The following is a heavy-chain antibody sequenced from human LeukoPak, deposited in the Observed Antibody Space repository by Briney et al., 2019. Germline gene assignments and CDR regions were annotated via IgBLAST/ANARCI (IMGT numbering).Heavy chain of an antibody. CDR2: IYPGDSDT. CDR1: GYNFTNYW. D-gene: IGHD5-18*01. CDR3: ARHLRLWQNWFDP. V-gene: IGHV5-51*01. J-gene: IGHJ5*02. Sequence: GESLKISGQGSGYNFTNYWIAWVRQVPGKGLEWLGIIYPGDSDTRYSPSFQGQVTISADKSISTAYLQWSSLKASDTAMYYCARHLRLWQNWFDPWGQGTLVTVSS.